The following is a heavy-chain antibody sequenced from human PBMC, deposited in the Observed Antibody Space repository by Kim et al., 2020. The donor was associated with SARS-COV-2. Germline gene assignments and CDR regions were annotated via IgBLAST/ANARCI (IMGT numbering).Heavy chain of an antibody. Sequence: TNYAQKLQGRVTMTTDTSTSTAYMELRSLRSDDTAVYYCARGGFSGGVDYWGQGTLVTVSS. D-gene: IGHD3-10*01. CDR2: T. CDR3: ARGGFSGGVDY. J-gene: IGHJ4*02. V-gene: IGHV1-18*01.